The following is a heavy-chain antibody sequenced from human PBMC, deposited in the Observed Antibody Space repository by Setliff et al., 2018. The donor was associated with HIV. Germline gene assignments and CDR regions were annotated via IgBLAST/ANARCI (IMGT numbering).Heavy chain of an antibody. V-gene: IGHV7-4-1*02. Sequence: GASVKVSCKTSGYTFTNFGISWVRQAPGHGLEWMGWINANSGSPTYAQAFTGRFLFSVDTAVATAYLQINNLKTEDTAVYFCARGLYGDYGGDLNWLDPWGHGTRVTVSS. D-gene: IGHD4-17*01. CDR2: INANSGSP. CDR1: GYTFTNFG. J-gene: IGHJ5*02. CDR3: ARGLYGDYGGDLNWLDP.